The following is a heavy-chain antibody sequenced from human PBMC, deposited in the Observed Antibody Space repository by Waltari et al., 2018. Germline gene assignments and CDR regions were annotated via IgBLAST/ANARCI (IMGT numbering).Heavy chain of an antibody. J-gene: IGHJ4*02. CDR1: GFSFDRYW. D-gene: IGHD5-18*01. Sequence: EVQLVESGGDLVQPGGSLRLSCDASGFSFDRYWMTWVRQAPGKGLEWVANINQDERYKNYVDSVKGRFTVSRDNAKNSLYLQMNKLRVEDTGVYYCARELYSYGYIVVWGQGTRVTVSS. CDR2: INQDERYK. V-gene: IGHV3-7*01. CDR3: ARELYSYGYIVV.